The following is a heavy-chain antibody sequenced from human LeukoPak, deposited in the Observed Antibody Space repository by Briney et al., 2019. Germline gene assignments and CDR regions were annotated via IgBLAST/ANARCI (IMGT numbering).Heavy chain of an antibody. J-gene: IGHJ5*02. Sequence: SVKVSCKASGGTFSSYAISWVRQTPGQGLEWMGGIIPIFGTANYAQKFQGRVTITADESTSTAYMELSSLRSEDTAVYYCARDSTNDFWSGYRANWFDPWGQGTLVTVSS. CDR2: IIPIFGTA. CDR1: GGTFSSYA. V-gene: IGHV1-69*13. CDR3: ARDSTNDFWSGYRANWFDP. D-gene: IGHD3-3*01.